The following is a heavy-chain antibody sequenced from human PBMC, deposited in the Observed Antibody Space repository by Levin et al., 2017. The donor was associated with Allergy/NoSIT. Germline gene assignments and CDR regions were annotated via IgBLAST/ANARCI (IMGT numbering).Heavy chain of an antibody. V-gene: IGHV3-53*01. CDR3: ARVISSSWETDYFDY. J-gene: IGHJ4*02. Sequence: VGSLRLSCAASGFTVSSNYMSWVRQAPGKGLEWVSVIYSGGSTYYADSVKGRFTISRDNSKNTLYLQMNSLRAEDTAVYYCARVISSSWETDYFDYWGQGTLVTVSS. CDR1: GFTVSSNY. D-gene: IGHD6-13*01. CDR2: IYSGGST.